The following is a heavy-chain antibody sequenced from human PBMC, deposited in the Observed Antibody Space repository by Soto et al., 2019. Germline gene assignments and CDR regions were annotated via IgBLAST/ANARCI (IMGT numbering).Heavy chain of an antibody. CDR1: GGSFSGYY. D-gene: IGHD2-2*01. CDR3: ARRHCSSTTAKCRPLCGGPRWFDP. Sequence: PSETLSLTCAVYGGSFSGYYWSWIRQPPGKGLEWIGEINHSGSTNYNPSLKSRVTISVDTSKNQFSLKLSSVTAADTAVYYCARRHCSSTTAKCRPLCGGPRWFDPWGQGTLVTVSS. V-gene: IGHV4-34*01. J-gene: IGHJ5*02. CDR2: INHSGST.